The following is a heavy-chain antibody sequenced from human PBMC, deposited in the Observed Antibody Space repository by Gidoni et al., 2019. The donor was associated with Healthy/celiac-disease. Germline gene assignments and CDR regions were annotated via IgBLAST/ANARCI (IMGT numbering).Heavy chain of an antibody. CDR1: GYTLTESS. J-gene: IGHJ3*02. Sequence: QVQLVQSGAEVKKPGASVKVSCKVSGYTLTESSMHRVRQDPGTGLEWLGGFDPDDGGTSYAQKFQGRVTVTEDTSTDTAYMELSSLRSEDTAVYYCATESRSLDAFDIWGQGTMVTVSS. CDR2: FDPDDGGT. V-gene: IGHV1-24*01. D-gene: IGHD3-10*01. CDR3: ATESRSLDAFDI.